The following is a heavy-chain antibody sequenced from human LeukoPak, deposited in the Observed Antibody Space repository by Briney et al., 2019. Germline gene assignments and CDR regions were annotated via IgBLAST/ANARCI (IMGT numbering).Heavy chain of an antibody. CDR3: ARVDSGSYYGAFDI. D-gene: IGHD1-26*01. J-gene: IGHJ3*02. V-gene: IGHV1-69*05. Sequence: GASVKVSCKASGGTFSSYAISWVRQAPGQGLEWMGRIIPIFGTANYAQKFQGRVTITTDESTSTAYMEPSSLRSEDTAVYYCARVDSGSYYGAFDIWGQGTMVTVSS. CDR2: IIPIFGTA. CDR1: GGTFSSYA.